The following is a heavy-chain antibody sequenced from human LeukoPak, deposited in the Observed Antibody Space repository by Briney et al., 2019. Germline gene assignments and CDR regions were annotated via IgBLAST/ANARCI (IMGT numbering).Heavy chain of an antibody. CDR3: ARDPGYYFDY. CDR2: ISPSGGST. J-gene: IGHJ4*02. D-gene: IGHD6-13*01. V-gene: IGHV1-46*01. Sequence: ASVKVSCKASGYSFSNYYMHWVRQAPGQGLEWMGIISPSGGSTTYAQKFQGRVTMTRDTSTSTVYMELSSLRSEDTAVYYCARDPGYYFDYWGQGTLVTVSS. CDR1: GYSFSNYY.